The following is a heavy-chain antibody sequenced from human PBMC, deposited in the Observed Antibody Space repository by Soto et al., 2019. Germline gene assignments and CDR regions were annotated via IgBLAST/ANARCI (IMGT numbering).Heavy chain of an antibody. D-gene: IGHD4-17*01. V-gene: IGHV1-24*01. CDR2: FDPEDGET. CDR3: AXLTTVTTILRYYYGMDV. Sequence: ASVKVSCKVSGYTLTELSMHWVLQAPGKGLEWMGGFDPEDGETIYAQKFQGRVTMTEDTSTDTAYMELSSLRSEDTAVYYCAXLTTVTTILRYYYGMDVWGQGTTVSVSS. CDR1: GYTLTELS. J-gene: IGHJ6*02.